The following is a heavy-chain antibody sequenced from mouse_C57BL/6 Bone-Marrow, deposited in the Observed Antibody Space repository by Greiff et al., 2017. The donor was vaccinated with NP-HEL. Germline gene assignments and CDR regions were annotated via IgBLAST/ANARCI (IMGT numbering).Heavy chain of an antibody. CDR2: IYPGSGNT. Sequence: QVQLQQSGAELVRPGASVKLSCKASGYTFTDYYINWVKQRPGQGLEWIARIYPGSGNTYYNEKFKGKATLTAEKSSSTAYMQLSSLTSEDSAVYFCARGEVSSFGSSMDYWGQGTSVTVSS. V-gene: IGHV1-76*01. CDR1: GYTFTDYY. J-gene: IGHJ4*01. CDR3: ARGEVSSFGSSMDY.